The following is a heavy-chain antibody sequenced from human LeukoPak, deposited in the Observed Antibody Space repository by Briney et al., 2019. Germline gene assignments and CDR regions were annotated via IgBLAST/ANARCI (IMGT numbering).Heavy chain of an antibody. D-gene: IGHD6-19*01. CDR2: IHHGEST. CDR1: GGSISSRNW. J-gene: IGHJ6*03. V-gene: IGHV4-4*02. CDR3: ARIRGYGSDADYNYMDV. Sequence: SETLSLTYAVSGGSISSRNWWSWVRQPPGKGLEWIGEIHHGESTNYNPSLKSRVIISVDKSKNQFSLKLSSVTAADTAVYYCARIRGYGSDADYNYMDVWGKGTTVTVSS.